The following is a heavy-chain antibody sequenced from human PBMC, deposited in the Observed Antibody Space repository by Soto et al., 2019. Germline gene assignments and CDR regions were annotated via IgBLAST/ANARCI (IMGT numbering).Heavy chain of an antibody. Sequence: QVQLVESGGGVVQPGRSLRLSCAASGFTFRTYGIHWVRQAPGKGLEWVAVIWYDGNNKYYADSVKGRFTVSRDNSKNTLYLHMSSLRAEDTAVYYCAKEVDSDAFDIWGQGTMVTVSS. J-gene: IGHJ3*02. CDR2: IWYDGNNK. CDR1: GFTFRTYG. CDR3: AKEVDSDAFDI. V-gene: IGHV3-33*06. D-gene: IGHD5-12*01.